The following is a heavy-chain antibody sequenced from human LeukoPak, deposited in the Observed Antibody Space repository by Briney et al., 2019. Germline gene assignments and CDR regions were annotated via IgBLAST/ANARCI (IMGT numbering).Heavy chain of an antibody. CDR1: GFTFSSYG. V-gene: IGHV3-30*02. J-gene: IGHJ4*02. CDR2: IPYDGSNK. CDR3: ARDARYDSSGYHLYYFDY. D-gene: IGHD3-22*01. Sequence: GGSLRLSCAASGFTFSSYGMHWVRQAPGKGLEWVAFIPYDGSNKYYADSVKGRFTISRDNAKNSLYLQMNSLRAEDTAVYYCARDARYDSSGYHLYYFDYWGQGTLVTVSS.